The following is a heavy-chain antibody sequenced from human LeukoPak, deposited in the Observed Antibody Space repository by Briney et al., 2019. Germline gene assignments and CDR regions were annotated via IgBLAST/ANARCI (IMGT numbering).Heavy chain of an antibody. CDR2: ISSGRTYV. CDR3: ARDMDFRINWFDP. D-gene: IGHD2-2*03. J-gene: IGHJ5*02. Sequence: PGGSLRLSCAASGFTFSSYSMNWVRQAPGKGLEWVSSISSGRTYVYYSASVKGRFTISRDNAKNSVYLQMNSLRAEDTAVYYCARDMDFRINWFDPWGQGTLVTVSS. CDR1: GFTFSSYS. V-gene: IGHV3-21*06.